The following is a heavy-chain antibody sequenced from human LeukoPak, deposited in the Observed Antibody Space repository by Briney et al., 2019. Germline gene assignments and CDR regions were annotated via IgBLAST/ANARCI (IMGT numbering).Heavy chain of an antibody. J-gene: IGHJ5*02. D-gene: IGHD2-2*01. CDR3: ARDDCSSISCYHNWFDP. V-gene: IGHV3-74*01. CDR2: INSDGSST. Sequence: GGSLRLSCAASGFTFSSYWMHWVRQVPGKGLVWVSRINSDGSSTSYADSVKGRFTISRDNAKNSLYLQMNSLRAEDTAVYYCARDDCSSISCYHNWFDPWGQGPLVTVSS. CDR1: GFTFSSYW.